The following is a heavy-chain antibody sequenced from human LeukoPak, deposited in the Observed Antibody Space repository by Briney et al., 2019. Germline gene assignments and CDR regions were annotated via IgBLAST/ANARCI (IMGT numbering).Heavy chain of an antibody. CDR3: ARLSKGRYFDYIFDY. J-gene: IGHJ4*02. CDR1: GGSVSSTEFY. D-gene: IGHD3-9*01. V-gene: IGHV4-39*01. Sequence: KPSETLSLTSTVSGGSVSSTEFYWGWIRQPPGKGLQWIGNIYYTGSTYYNPSLNSRVTMSVDTSQNQISLKMTSVTAADTAVYYCARLSKGRYFDYIFDYWGQGTLVTVSS. CDR2: IYYTGST.